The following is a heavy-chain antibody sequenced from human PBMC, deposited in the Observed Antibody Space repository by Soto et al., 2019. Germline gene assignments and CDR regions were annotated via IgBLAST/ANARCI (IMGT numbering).Heavy chain of an antibody. D-gene: IGHD2-2*02. CDR3: AKDKDCSSTSCYTGMYNYYYYYGMDV. CDR2: ISWDGGST. J-gene: IGHJ6*02. V-gene: IGHV3-43D*04. Sequence: PGGSLRLSCAASGFTFGEYAMHWVRQAPGKCLEWVSLISWDGGSTYYADSVKGRFTISRDNSKNSLYLQMNSLRAEDTALYYCAKDKDCSSTSCYTGMYNYYYYYGMDVWGQGTTVTVSS. CDR1: GFTFGEYA.